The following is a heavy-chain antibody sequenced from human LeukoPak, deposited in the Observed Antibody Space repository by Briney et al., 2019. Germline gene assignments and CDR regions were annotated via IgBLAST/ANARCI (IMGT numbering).Heavy chain of an antibody. CDR1: GYTFTGYY. Sequence: GASVTVSCKASGYTFTGYYMHWVRQAPGQGLEWMGWINPDSGGTNYAKKFQGRVTMTRDTSISTAYLELSRLSSDDTAVYSCARDPRYDASHWGQGTLVTVSS. V-gene: IGHV1-2*02. D-gene: IGHD1-1*01. CDR3: ARDPRYDASH. J-gene: IGHJ4*02. CDR2: INPDSGGT.